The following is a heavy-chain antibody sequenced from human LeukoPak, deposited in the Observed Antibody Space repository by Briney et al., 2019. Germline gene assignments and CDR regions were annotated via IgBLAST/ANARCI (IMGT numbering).Heavy chain of an antibody. Sequence: ASVTVSCKASGGTFSSYAISWVRQAPGQGLEWMGGIIPIFGTANYAQKFQGRVTITTDESTSTAYMELSSLRSEDTAVYYCAKAAYSYGDFDYWGQGTLVTVSS. CDR3: AKAAYSYGDFDY. CDR1: GGTFSSYA. V-gene: IGHV1-69*05. D-gene: IGHD5-18*01. CDR2: IIPIFGTA. J-gene: IGHJ4*02.